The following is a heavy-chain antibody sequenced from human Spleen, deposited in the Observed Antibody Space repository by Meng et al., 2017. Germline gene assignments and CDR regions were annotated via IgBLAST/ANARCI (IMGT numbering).Heavy chain of an antibody. D-gene: IGHD2-15*01. CDR1: GFTVSLNS. Sequence: GESLKISCAASGFTVSLNSMSWVRQAPGKGLEWVSGLNWNGATTAYADSVKGRFTISRDNAKNSLYLQMNSLRAEDTAFYYCAKEGCSGGSCYSGTDYWGQGTLVTVSS. J-gene: IGHJ4*02. CDR2: LNWNGATT. CDR3: AKEGCSGGSCYSGTDY. V-gene: IGHV3-20*04.